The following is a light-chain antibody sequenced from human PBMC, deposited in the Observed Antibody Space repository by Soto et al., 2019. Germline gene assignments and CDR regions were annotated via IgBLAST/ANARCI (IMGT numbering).Light chain of an antibody. Sequence: EIVLTQSPATLSVSPGERATLSCRASQSVSSNLAWYQQKPGQAPRLLIYGASTSATGIPARFSGSGSGTEFTLTISSLQSEDFAVYYCQQYNSWPQTFGQGTKLEIK. CDR3: QQYNSWPQT. V-gene: IGKV3-15*01. CDR1: QSVSSN. J-gene: IGKJ2*01. CDR2: GAS.